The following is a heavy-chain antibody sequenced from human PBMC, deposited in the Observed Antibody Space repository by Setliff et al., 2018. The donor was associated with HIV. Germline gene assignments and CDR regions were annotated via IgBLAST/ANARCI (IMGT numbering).Heavy chain of an antibody. CDR2: INPSGAGT. J-gene: IGHJ4*02. Sequence: ASVKVSCKASGGTFKNFAINWVRQAPGQGLEWMGLINPSGAGTSYAQKFEGRVTMTRDTSTDTVYMELSSLKSDDTAVYYCVRRESDYGTKAGFRYWGQGTLVTVSS. V-gene: IGHV1-46*02. CDR3: VRRESDYGTKAGFRY. CDR1: GGTFKNFA. D-gene: IGHD4-17*01.